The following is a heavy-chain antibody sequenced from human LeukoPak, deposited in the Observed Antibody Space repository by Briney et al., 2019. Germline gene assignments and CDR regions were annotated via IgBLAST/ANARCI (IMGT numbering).Heavy chain of an antibody. CDR2: ISAYNGNT. D-gene: IGHD3-9*01. V-gene: IGHV1-18*01. CDR1: GYTFTSYG. J-gene: IGHJ4*02. CDR3: ARDRHYDILTGIDY. Sequence: ASVKVPCKASGYTFTSYGISWVRQAPGQGLEWMGWISAYNGNTNYAQKLQGRVTMTTDTSTSTAYMELRSLRSDDTAVYYCARDRHYDILTGIDYWGQGTLVTVSS.